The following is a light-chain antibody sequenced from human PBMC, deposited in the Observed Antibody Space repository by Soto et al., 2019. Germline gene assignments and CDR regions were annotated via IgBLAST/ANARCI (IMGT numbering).Light chain of an antibody. CDR2: EGS. Sequence: QAVVTQPASVSGSPGQSITISCTGTSSYVGSYNLVSWYQQHPGKAPKLIIYEGSKRPSGVSNRFSGSKAGNTASLTISGLQAEDEADYYCCSYAGSSTFVFGPGTKLTVL. CDR3: CSYAGSSTFV. CDR1: SSYVGSYNL. V-gene: IGLV2-23*03. J-gene: IGLJ1*01.